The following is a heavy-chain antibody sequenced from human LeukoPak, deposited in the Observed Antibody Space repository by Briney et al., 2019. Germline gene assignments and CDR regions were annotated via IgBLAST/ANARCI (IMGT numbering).Heavy chain of an antibody. CDR2: ISYDGSNK. Sequence: GGSLRLSCAASGFTFSSYAMHWVRQAPGKGLEWVAVISYDGSNKYYADSVKGRFTISRDNSKDTLYLQMNSLRAEDTAVYYCARDLRIGWALNVPITGYYYYMDVWGKGTTVTVSS. D-gene: IGHD5-24*01. CDR3: ARDLRIGWALNVPITGYYYYMDV. V-gene: IGHV3-30*01. J-gene: IGHJ6*03. CDR1: GFTFSSYA.